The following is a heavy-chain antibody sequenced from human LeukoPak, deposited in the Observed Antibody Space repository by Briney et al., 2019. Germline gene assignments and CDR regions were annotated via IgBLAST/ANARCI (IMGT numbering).Heavy chain of an antibody. J-gene: IGHJ4*02. CDR3: ARELSLPAYSNYGYDY. Sequence: GASVKVSCKASGYIFTSYVMHWVRQAPGQRLEWMGWINAGNGNTKYSQKFQGRVTITRDTSASTAYMELSSLRSEDTAVYYCARELSLPAYSNYGYDYWGQGTLVTVSS. CDR2: INAGNGNT. V-gene: IGHV1-3*01. D-gene: IGHD4-11*01. CDR1: GYIFTSYV.